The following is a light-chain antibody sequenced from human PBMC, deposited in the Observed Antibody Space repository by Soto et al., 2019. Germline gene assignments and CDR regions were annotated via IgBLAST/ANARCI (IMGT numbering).Light chain of an antibody. Sequence: EIVLTQSPGTLSLSPGERAILSCRASQRVGSSSFAWYQQRPGQAPRLLIYGVSTRATGIPDRFSGSGSGTDFTLTISRLESEDFAVYFCQKFGTSPAFGGGNKVEIK. J-gene: IGKJ4*01. CDR3: QKFGTSPA. CDR1: QRVGSSS. V-gene: IGKV3-20*01. CDR2: GVS.